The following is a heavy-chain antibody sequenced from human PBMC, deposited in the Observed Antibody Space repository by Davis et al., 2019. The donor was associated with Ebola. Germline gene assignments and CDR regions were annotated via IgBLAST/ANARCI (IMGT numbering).Heavy chain of an antibody. J-gene: IGHJ5*01. V-gene: IGHV1-69*10. D-gene: IGHD1-26*01. CDR2: IIPILGIA. CDR1: GGTFSSYA. Sequence: SVKVSCKASGGTFSSYAISWVRQAPGQGLEWMGGIIPILGIANYAQKFQGRVTITADESTSTAYMELSSLRSDDTAVYYYAREAGATTRIYDSWGQGTLVTVSS. CDR3: AREAGATTRIYDS.